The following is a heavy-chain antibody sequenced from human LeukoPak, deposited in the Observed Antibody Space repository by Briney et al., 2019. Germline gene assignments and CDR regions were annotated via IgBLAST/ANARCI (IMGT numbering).Heavy chain of an antibody. D-gene: IGHD6-19*01. CDR2: TYYRSKWYN. CDR3: ARHLLYPDYSSAWYVFDY. J-gene: IGHJ4*02. Sequence: SQTLSLTCAISGDSVSSNSAAWNWIRQSPSRGLEWLGRTYYRSKWYNDYAVSVKSRITINPDTSKNQFSLQPNSVTPEDTAVYYCARHLLYPDYSSAWYVFDYWGQGTQVTVSP. CDR1: GDSVSSNSAA. V-gene: IGHV6-1*01.